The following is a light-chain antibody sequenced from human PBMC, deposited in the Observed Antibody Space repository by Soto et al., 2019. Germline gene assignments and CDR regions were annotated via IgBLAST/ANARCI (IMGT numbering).Light chain of an antibody. CDR1: QSVLYSSSNKNY. CDR3: QQYYSIPLT. Sequence: DVVMTQSPDSLAVSLGEWATINCKSSQSVLYSSSNKNYLAWYQQKPGQPPKLLIYWASTRESGVPDRFSGSGSGTDFTLTIVSLQAEDVAVYYCQQYYSIPLTFGGGTKVEIK. J-gene: IGKJ4*01. V-gene: IGKV4-1*01. CDR2: WAS.